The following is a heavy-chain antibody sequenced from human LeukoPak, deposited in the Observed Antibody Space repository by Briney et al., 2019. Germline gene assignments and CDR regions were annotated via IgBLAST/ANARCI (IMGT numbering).Heavy chain of an antibody. V-gene: IGHV1-2*02. D-gene: IGHD5-12*01. CDR2: INPNSGAT. J-gene: IGHJ4*02. Sequence: ASVKVSCRASGYTFTGYYMHWVRQAPGQGLEWMGWINPNSGATNYAQKFQGRVTMTRDTSISTAYMELSRLISDDTAVYYCARVFVDYPFDYWGQGTLVTVSS. CDR1: GYTFTGYY. CDR3: ARVFVDYPFDY.